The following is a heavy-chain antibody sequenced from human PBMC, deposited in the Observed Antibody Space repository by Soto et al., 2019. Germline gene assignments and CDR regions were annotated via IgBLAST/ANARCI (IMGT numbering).Heavy chain of an antibody. Sequence: GGSLRLSCAASEFTFSSLGIHWVRQAPGKGLEWVAVASPDGAVNFYADAVKGRFTISRDNSKNTLFLQMESLRVEDSALYYCAKERSFYSGYDYWGPGTLVTVSS. CDR2: ASPDGAVN. CDR3: AKERSFYSGYDY. J-gene: IGHJ4*02. V-gene: IGHV3-30*18. CDR1: EFTFSSLG. D-gene: IGHD5-12*01.